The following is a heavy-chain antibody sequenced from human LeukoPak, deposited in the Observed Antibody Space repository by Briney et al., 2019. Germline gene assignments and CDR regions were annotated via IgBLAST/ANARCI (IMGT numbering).Heavy chain of an antibody. J-gene: IGHJ4*02. Sequence: SETLSLTCTVSGGSVTDYYWSWIRQSPGKGLEWIGYIYYTGTSYNPSLKSRVTISADTSKNQFSLKLISVTAADTALYYCARVRGAAVAGTPERAFDYWGQGTLVTVSS. CDR2: IYYTGT. CDR1: GGSVTDYY. V-gene: IGHV4-59*02. CDR3: ARVRGAAVAGTPERAFDY. D-gene: IGHD6-19*01.